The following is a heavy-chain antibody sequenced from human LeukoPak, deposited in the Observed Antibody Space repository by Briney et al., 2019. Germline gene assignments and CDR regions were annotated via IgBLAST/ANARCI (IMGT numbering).Heavy chain of an antibody. V-gene: IGHV1-18*01. Sequence: VSVRVSCKASGYTFTSYGFSWVRQAPGHGLKWMGWISTYNGNTNYAQNFRGRVTMTVDTYTSTAYMELRSLRSDDTAVYYCARELSADGYELIDYWGQGTLVTVSS. CDR3: ARELSADGYELIDY. J-gene: IGHJ4*02. CDR2: ISTYNGNT. CDR1: GYTFTSYG. D-gene: IGHD5-24*01.